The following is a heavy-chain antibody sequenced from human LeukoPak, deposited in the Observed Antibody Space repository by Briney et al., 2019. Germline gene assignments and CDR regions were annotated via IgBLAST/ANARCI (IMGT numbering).Heavy chain of an antibody. CDR2: ISYDGSNK. CDR3: AREGRRVGSTRPYNWFDP. Sequence: GGSLRLSCAASGFTFSSYAMHWVRQAPGKGLEWVAVISYDGSNKYYAGSVKGRFTISRDNSKNTLYLQMNSLRAEDTAVYYCAREGRRVGSTRPYNWFDPWGQGTLVTVSS. V-gene: IGHV3-30*04. J-gene: IGHJ5*02. D-gene: IGHD1-26*01. CDR1: GFTFSSYA.